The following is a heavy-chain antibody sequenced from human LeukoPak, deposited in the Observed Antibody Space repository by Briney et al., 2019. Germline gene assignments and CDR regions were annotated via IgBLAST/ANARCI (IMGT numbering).Heavy chain of an antibody. Sequence: GGSLRLSCAASGFTFSSWAMHWVRQAPGKGLEWVAVISSDGSNKYYADSVKGRFTISRDNSKNTLYLQMNSLRAEDTAVYYCARARIVVVLGFGFDYWGQGTLVTVSS. CDR3: ARARIVVVLGFGFDY. J-gene: IGHJ4*02. V-gene: IGHV3-30*04. CDR1: GFTFSSWA. D-gene: IGHD3-22*01. CDR2: ISSDGSNK.